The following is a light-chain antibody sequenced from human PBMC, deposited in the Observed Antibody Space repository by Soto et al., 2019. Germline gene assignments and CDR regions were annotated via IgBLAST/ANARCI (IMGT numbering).Light chain of an antibody. V-gene: IGLV1-40*01. CDR3: QSYDTGLRGEV. Sequence: QSVLTQPPSVSGAPGQRVTISCTGSSSNIGTGYDVHWYQQLPGAAPKLLIYGNNHRPSGVPDRFSGSKSGTSASLAITGLQAEDEADYYCQSYDTGLRGEVFGGGTKLTVL. CDR2: GNN. J-gene: IGLJ2*01. CDR1: SSNIGTGYD.